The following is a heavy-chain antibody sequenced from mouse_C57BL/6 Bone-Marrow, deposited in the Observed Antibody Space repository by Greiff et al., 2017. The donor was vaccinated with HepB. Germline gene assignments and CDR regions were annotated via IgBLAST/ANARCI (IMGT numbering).Heavy chain of an antibody. D-gene: IGHD2-1*01. Sequence: QVHVKQPGAELVMPGASVKLSCKASGYTFTSYWMHWVKQRPGQGLEWIGEIDPSDSYTNYNQKFKGKSTLTVDKSSSTAYMQLSSLTSEDSAVYYCARRDGNPSWFAYWGQGTLVTVSA. V-gene: IGHV1-69*01. J-gene: IGHJ3*01. CDR1: GYTFTSYW. CDR2: IDPSDSYT. CDR3: ARRDGNPSWFAY.